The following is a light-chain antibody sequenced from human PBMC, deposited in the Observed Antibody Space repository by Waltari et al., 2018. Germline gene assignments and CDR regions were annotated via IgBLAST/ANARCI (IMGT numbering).Light chain of an antibody. CDR3: QQYGSSPWT. V-gene: IGKV3-20*01. CDR2: GAS. Sequence: DIVLTQSPGTLSLSPGERATLSCRASQSVSSSYLAWYQQKPGQAPRVLIHGASNRATGISDRFSGSGSGTDFTLTISRLEPEDFAVYYCQQYGSSPWTFGQGTKVEIK. CDR1: QSVSSSY. J-gene: IGKJ1*01.